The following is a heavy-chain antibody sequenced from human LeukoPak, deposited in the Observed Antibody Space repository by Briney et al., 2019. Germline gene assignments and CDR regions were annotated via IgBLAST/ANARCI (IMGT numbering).Heavy chain of an antibody. Sequence: RGESLKISCKGSGYSFTSYWIGWVRQMPGKGLEWMGIIYPGDSDTRYSPSFQGQVTISADKSISTAYLQWSSLKASDTAMYYCARGDSGYDPNAGFDIWGQGTLVTVFS. D-gene: IGHD5-12*01. CDR2: IYPGDSDT. CDR1: GYSFTSYW. CDR3: ARGDSGYDPNAGFDI. J-gene: IGHJ3*02. V-gene: IGHV5-51*01.